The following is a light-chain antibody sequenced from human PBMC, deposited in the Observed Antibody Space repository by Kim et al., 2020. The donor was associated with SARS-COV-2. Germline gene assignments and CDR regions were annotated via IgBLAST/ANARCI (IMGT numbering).Light chain of an antibody. V-gene: IGKV3-11*01. CDR3: QQRSNWQYT. CDR2: DAS. Sequence: SLSPWERATISCRASQSVSSYLAWYQQKPGQAPRLLMYDASNRASGIPARFSGSGSGTDFTLTISSLEPEDFAVYYCQQRSNWQYTFGQGTKLEI. J-gene: IGKJ2*01. CDR1: QSVSSY.